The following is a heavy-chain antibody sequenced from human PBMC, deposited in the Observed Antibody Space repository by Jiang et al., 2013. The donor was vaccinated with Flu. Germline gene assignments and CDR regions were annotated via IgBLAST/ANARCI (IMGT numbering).Heavy chain of an antibody. CDR3: AKDPASRQWLANLHYYYYYGMDV. D-gene: IGHD6-19*01. V-gene: IGHV3-30*02. Sequence: VQLLESGGGVVQPGGSLRLSCAASGFTFSSYGMHWVRQAPGKGLEWVAFIRYDGSNKYYADSVKGRFTISRDNSKNTLYLQMNSLRAEDTAVYYCAKDPASRQWLANLHYYYYYGMDVWGQGTTVTVSS. J-gene: IGHJ6*02. CDR1: GFTFSSYG. CDR2: IRYDGSNK.